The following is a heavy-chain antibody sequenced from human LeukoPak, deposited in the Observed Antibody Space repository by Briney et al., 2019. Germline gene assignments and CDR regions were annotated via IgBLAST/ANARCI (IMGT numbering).Heavy chain of an antibody. V-gene: IGHV1-18*01. J-gene: IGHJ4*02. CDR3: ARADIVATIGGFDY. CDR2: ISVYNGDT. D-gene: IGHD5-12*01. CDR1: GYTFTSYG. Sequence: ASVKVSCKASGYTFTSYGISWVRQAPGQGLEWMGWISVYNGDTNYAQKLQGRVTITTDTSTSAAYMELRSLRSDDTAVYYCARADIVATIGGFDYWGQGTLVTVSS.